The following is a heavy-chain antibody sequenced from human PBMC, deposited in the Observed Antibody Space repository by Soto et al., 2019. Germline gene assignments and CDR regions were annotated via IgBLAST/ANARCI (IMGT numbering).Heavy chain of an antibody. D-gene: IGHD3-3*01. CDR3: ARGGGVGVAGSAAFDM. V-gene: IGHV1-2*02. Sequence: QFHLVQSGAVVKKPGASVTVSCSASGYPVTAYYMHWVRQAPGRGLEWMGGINPATGAAKYTQTFQGRVTMTRDTSTSTVFMELSGLTSEDTAVFYWARGGGVGVAGSAAFDMWGQGTLVTVSS. J-gene: IGHJ3*02. CDR1: GYPVTAYY. CDR2: INPATGAA.